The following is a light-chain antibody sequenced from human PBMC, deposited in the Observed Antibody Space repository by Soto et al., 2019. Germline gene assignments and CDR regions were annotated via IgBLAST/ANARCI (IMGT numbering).Light chain of an antibody. CDR2: GPS. CDR1: QSVNSNY. CDR3: HQYDSTPPT. J-gene: IGKJ1*01. V-gene: IGKV3-20*01. Sequence: EIVLTQSPGTLSLSPGERATLSCRASQSVNSNYLAWYQRKPGQAPRLLIYGPSNRATDIPYRFSASGSGTAFTLTITRLEAEDFAVYYCHQYDSTPPTFGHGTKVEVK.